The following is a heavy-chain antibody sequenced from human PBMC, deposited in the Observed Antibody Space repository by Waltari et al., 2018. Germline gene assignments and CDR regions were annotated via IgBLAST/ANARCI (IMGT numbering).Heavy chain of an antibody. CDR3: ARDWGIREAGGMDV. CDR1: GFTFSSYW. Sequence: EVQLVESGGGLVQPGGSLRLSCAASGFTFSSYWMSWVRQAPGKGLEWVANIKQDGSEKYYVDSVKGRFTISRDNAKNSLYLQMNSLRAEDTAVYYCARDWGIREAGGMDVWGQGTTVTVSS. CDR2: IKQDGSEK. J-gene: IGHJ6*02. D-gene: IGHD3-16*01. V-gene: IGHV3-7*03.